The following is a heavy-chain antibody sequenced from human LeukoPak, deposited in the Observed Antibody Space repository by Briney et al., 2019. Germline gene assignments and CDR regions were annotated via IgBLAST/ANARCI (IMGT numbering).Heavy chain of an antibody. CDR3: ARVPRRVSGYYDSGSLVGDY. J-gene: IGHJ4*02. CDR2: IYYSGST. Sequence: SETLSLTCTVSGGSISSSNYYWGWIRQPPGKGLEWIGSIYYSGSTYYNPSLKSRVTISVDTSKNQFSLKLNSVTAADTAVYYCARVPRRVSGYYDSGSLVGDYWGQGTLVTVSS. D-gene: IGHD3-10*01. CDR1: GGSISSSNYY. V-gene: IGHV4-39*07.